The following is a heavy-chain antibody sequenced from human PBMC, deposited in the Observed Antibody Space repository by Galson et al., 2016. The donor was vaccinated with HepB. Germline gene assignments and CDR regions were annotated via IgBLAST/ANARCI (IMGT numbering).Heavy chain of an antibody. J-gene: IGHJ3*02. Sequence: SVKVSCKASGYTFTKYYMHWVRQAPGQGLEWMGIINPSGSSTSYAQKFQGRVTMTRDTSTRTVYMELSSLRSEDTAVYYCGAPTVSHGAFYIWGQGTLFTVSS. CDR1: GYTFTKYY. V-gene: IGHV1-46*01. D-gene: IGHD4-17*01. CDR3: GAPTVSHGAFYI. CDR2: INPSGSST.